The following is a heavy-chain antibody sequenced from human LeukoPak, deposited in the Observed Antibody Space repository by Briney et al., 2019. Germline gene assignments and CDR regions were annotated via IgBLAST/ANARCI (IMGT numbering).Heavy chain of an antibody. CDR1: GGSFSGYY. J-gene: IGHJ4*02. CDR2: SNHSGST. Sequence: TSATLSLTCAVYGGSFSGYYWSWVRQPPGKGLEWIGESNHSGSTNYNPPIKSRVTISVDTAKNQFPLKLSSVTAADTAVYYCLYGTKYYFDYWGQGTLVTVSS. CDR3: LYGTKYYFDY. V-gene: IGHV4-34*01. D-gene: IGHD2-2*02.